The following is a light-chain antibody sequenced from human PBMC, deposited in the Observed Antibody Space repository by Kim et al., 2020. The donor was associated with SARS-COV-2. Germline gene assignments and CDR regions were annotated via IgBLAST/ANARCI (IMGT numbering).Light chain of an antibody. CDR2: DVT. J-gene: IGLJ3*02. V-gene: IGLV2-14*03. CDR3: SSYTSSVSWV. CDR1: SSDVGAYNY. Sequence: GQSITISCTGTSSDVGAYNYVSWYQQLPGKTPKLMIYDVTKRPSGVSNRFSGSKSGNTASLTISGLQPEDEADYFCSSYTSSVSWVFGGGTKVTVL.